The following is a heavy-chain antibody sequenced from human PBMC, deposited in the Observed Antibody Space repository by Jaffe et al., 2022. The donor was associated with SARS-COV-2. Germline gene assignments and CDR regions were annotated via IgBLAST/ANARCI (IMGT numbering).Heavy chain of an antibody. CDR2: IGSGSTYI. CDR3: ARPGVDFSSSGPPDY. D-gene: IGHD3-3*01. CDR1: GFTFSSYS. V-gene: IGHV3-21*01. J-gene: IGHJ4*02. Sequence: EVQLVESGGGLVKPGGSLRLSCAASGFTFSSYSMNWVRQAPGEGLEWVSSIGSGSTYIYYADSVKGRFTISRDNAKNSLYLQMDSLRAEDTAVYFCARPGVDFSSSGPPDYWGQGTLVTVSS.